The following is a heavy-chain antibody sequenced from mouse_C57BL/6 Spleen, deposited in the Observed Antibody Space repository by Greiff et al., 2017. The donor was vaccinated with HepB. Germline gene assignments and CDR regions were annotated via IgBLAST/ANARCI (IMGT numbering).Heavy chain of an antibody. CDR1: GYAFSSSW. J-gene: IGHJ3*01. CDR3: ANSDCYYPLAY. Sequence: QVHVKQPGAELVKPGASVKISCKASGYAFSSSWMNWVKQRPGKGLEWIGRIYPGDGDTNYNGKFKGKATLTADKSSSTAYMQLSSLTSEDSAVYFCANSDCYYPLAYWGQGTLVTVSA. CDR2: IYPGDGDT. D-gene: IGHD2-3*01. V-gene: IGHV1-82*01.